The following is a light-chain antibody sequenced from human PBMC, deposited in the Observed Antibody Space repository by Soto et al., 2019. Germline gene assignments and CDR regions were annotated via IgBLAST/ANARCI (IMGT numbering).Light chain of an antibody. V-gene: IGLV2-8*01. CDR2: EVS. CDR3: SSYAGSNIYV. Sequence: QSALAQPPSASGSPGQSVTISCTGTSSDVGDYNFVSWYQHHPGKAPKVIIYEVSKRPSGVPNRFSGSKSGNTASLTVSGLQAEDEADYYCSSYAGSNIYVFGTGTKLTVL. J-gene: IGLJ1*01. CDR1: SSDVGDYNF.